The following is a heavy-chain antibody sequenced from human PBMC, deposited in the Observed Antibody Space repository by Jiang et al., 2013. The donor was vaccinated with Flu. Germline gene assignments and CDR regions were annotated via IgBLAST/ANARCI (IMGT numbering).Heavy chain of an antibody. CDR2: IYYSGST. V-gene: IGHV4-39*01. J-gene: IGHJ5*02. Sequence: GLVKPSETLSLTCTVSGGSISSSSYYWGWIRQPPGKGLEWIGSIYYSGSTYYNPSLKSRVTISVDTSKNQFSLKLSSVTAADTAVYYCARTAAIAAAVPNWFDPWGQGTLVTVSS. CDR1: GGSISSSSYY. D-gene: IGHD6-13*01. CDR3: ARTAAIAAAVPNWFDP.